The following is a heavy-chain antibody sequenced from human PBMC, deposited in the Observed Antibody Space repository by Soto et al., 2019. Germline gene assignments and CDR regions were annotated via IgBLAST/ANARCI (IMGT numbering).Heavy chain of an antibody. V-gene: IGHV3-7*01. CDR2: IKQDGSEK. Sequence: GGSLRLSCAASGFTFSSYWMSWVRQAPGKGLEWVANIKQDGSEKYYVDSVKGRFTISRDNAKNSLYLQMNSLRAEDTAVYYCARADGVVAAPYYFDYWGQGTLVTVSS. J-gene: IGHJ4*02. D-gene: IGHD2-15*01. CDR3: ARADGVVAAPYYFDY. CDR1: GFTFSSYW.